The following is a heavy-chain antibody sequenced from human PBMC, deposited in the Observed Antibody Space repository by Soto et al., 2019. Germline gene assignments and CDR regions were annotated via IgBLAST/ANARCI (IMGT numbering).Heavy chain of an antibody. CDR3: AREASYYDFWSGTRDLVDY. CDR2: ISSSGSTI. D-gene: IGHD3-3*01. J-gene: IGHJ4*02. CDR1: GFTFSDYY. V-gene: IGHV3-11*01. Sequence: GGSLRLSCAASGFTFSDYYMSWIRQAPGKGLEWVSYISSSGSTIYYADSVKGRFTISRDNAKNSLYLQMNSLRAEDTAVYYCAREASYYDFWSGTRDLVDYWSQGTLVTVSS.